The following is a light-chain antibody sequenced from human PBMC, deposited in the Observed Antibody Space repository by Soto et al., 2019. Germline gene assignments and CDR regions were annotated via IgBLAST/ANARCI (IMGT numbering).Light chain of an antibody. Sequence: DVVMTQSPLSLPVTLGQSASISCKSSQSLGYSEGNTSWTWFKQRPGQPPRRLIYKVFERDSGVPDRFSGSGSGTDFTLTISRVEAEDVGVYFCMQGTYWPFTFGPGTKVDF. CDR2: KVF. CDR1: QSLGYSEGNTS. CDR3: MQGTYWPFT. J-gene: IGKJ3*01. V-gene: IGKV2-30*01.